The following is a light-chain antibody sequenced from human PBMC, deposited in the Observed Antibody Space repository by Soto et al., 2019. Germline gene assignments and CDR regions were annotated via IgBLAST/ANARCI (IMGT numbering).Light chain of an antibody. CDR2: GAS. V-gene: IGKV1-5*01. CDR1: QSIRYY. J-gene: IGKJ1*01. CDR3: QQPNSYSQT. Sequence: DIQLTQSPPTLSASVGDRVTITCRASQSIRYYLAWYQQMPGKAPKLLIYGASSLQSGVPSRFSGSGSGTKFTLTISKPQPGDFATYFWQQPNSYSQTFGQGTKVEIK.